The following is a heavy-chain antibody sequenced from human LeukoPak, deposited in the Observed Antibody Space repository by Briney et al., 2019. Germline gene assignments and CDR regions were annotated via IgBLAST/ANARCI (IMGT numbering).Heavy chain of an antibody. Sequence: PSETLSLTCTVSGVSISSYYWSWVRQPPGKGLEWVGDIYYSGSTNYNPSLKNRVTISVDTSKNQFSLKLSSVTAADTAVYYCARDAPRSDMATPSWYFDYWGQGTLVTVSS. CDR2: IYYSGST. J-gene: IGHJ4*02. V-gene: IGHV4-59*01. CDR3: ARDAPRSDMATPSWYFDY. CDR1: GVSISSYY. D-gene: IGHD5-24*01.